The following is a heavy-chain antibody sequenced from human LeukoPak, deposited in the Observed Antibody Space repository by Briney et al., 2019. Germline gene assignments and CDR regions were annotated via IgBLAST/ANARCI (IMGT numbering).Heavy chain of an antibody. CDR2: INPNSGGT. CDR3: ARRAKSSSFDY. CDR1: GYTFTGYY. D-gene: IGHD6-13*01. J-gene: IGHJ4*02. V-gene: IGHV1-2*02. Sequence: ASVKVSCKASGYTFTGYYMHWVRQAPGQGLEWMGWINPNSGGTNYVQKFQGRVTMTRDTSISTAYMELSRLRSDDTAVYYCARRAKSSSFDYWGQGTLVTVSS.